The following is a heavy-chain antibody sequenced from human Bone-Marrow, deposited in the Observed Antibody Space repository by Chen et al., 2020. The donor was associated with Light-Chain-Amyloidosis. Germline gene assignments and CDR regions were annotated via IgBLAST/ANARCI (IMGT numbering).Heavy chain of an antibody. CDR2: IYPDDSDA. V-gene: IGHV5-51*01. Sequence: EPQLEQAGPDVKKPGESLKISCKGSGYTFPNYWIGWVRQMPGKGLEWMGVIYPDDSDARYSPSFEGQVTISADKSITTAYLQWRSLKASDTAMYYCARRRDGYNFDYWGQGTLVTVSS. D-gene: IGHD5-12*01. J-gene: IGHJ4*02. CDR1: GYTFPNYW. CDR3: ARRRDGYNFDY.